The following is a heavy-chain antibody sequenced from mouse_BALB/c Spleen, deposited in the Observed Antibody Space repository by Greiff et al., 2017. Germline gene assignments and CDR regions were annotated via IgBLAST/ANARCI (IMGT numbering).Heavy chain of an antibody. D-gene: IGHD2-3*01. CDR2: ISYSGST. Sequence: DVKLQESGPSLVKPSQTLSLTCSVTGDSITSGYWNWIRKFPGNKLEYMGYISYSGSTYYNPSLKSRISITRDTSKNQYYLQLNSVTTEDTATYYCARWEKYDGYAYAMDYWGQGTSVTVSS. J-gene: IGHJ4*01. CDR3: ARWEKYDGYAYAMDY. V-gene: IGHV3-8*02. CDR1: GDSITSGY.